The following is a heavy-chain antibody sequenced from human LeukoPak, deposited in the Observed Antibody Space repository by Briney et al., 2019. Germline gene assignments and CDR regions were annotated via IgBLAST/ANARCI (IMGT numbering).Heavy chain of an antibody. CDR1: GFTFSSYS. J-gene: IGHJ5*02. CDR3: ARVLSACSSTSCYNWFDP. V-gene: IGHV3-74*01. Sequence: PGGSLRLSCAASGFTFSSYSMNWVRQAPGKGLVWVSRINSDGSSTSYADSVKGRFTISRDNAKNTLYLQMNSLRAEDTAVYYCARVLSACSSTSCYNWFDPWGQGTLVTVSS. CDR2: INSDGSST. D-gene: IGHD2-2*01.